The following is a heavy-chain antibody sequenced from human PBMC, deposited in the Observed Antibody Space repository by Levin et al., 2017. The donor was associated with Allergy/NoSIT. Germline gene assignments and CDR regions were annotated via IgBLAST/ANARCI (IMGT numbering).Heavy chain of an antibody. CDR3: AKDLPCIAVADCQKFDY. CDR2: ISGGGDTT. D-gene: IGHD6-19*01. V-gene: IGHV3-23*01. Sequence: PAGGSLRLSCAASGFTFSSYSMTWVRQAPGKGLEWVSAISGGGDTTYYADSVKGRFTVAGDNSKNTLYLQMNSLRVEDTAIYYCAKDLPCIAVADCQKFDYWGQGTLVTVSS. CDR1: GFTFSSYS. J-gene: IGHJ4*02.